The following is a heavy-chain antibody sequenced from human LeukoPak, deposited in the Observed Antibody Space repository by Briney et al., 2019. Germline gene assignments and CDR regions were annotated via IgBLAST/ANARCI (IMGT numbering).Heavy chain of an antibody. CDR3: ARYMRGYSGYQFDY. D-gene: IGHD5-12*01. J-gene: IGHJ4*02. CDR1: GGSISSYY. CDR2: IYYSGST. Sequence: SETLSLTCTVSGGSISSYYWSWIRQPPGKGLEWIGYIYYSGSTNYNPSLKSRVTISVDTSKNQFSLKLSSVTAADTAVYYCARYMRGYSGYQFDYWGQGTLVTVSS. V-gene: IGHV4-59*08.